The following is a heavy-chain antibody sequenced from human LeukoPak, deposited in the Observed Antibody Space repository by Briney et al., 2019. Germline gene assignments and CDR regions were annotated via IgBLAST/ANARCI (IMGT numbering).Heavy chain of an antibody. J-gene: IGHJ4*02. D-gene: IGHD3-22*01. CDR1: GGTFSSYA. Sequence: ASVKVSCKASGGTFSSYAISWVRQAPGQGLEWMGRIIPILGIANYAQKFQGRVTITADKSTSTAYMELSSLRSEDTAVYYCARGSYYYDSSGYPLMHFDYWGQGTLVTVSS. CDR2: IIPILGIA. CDR3: ARGSYYYDSSGYPLMHFDY. V-gene: IGHV1-69*04.